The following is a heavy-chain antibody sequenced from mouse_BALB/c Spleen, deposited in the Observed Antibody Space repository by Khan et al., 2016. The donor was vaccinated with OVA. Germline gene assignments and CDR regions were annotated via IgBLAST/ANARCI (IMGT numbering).Heavy chain of an antibody. Sequence: EVQLQESGPGLVKPSQSLSLTCTVTGYSITSGYGWNWLRQFPGNKLEWMGYISYSGSTNYNPSLNSRISITRDTSKHQFILILNSVTNEDTATYYYARTARIKYWGQGTTLTVSS. V-gene: IGHV3-2*02. D-gene: IGHD1-2*01. CDR2: ISYSGST. J-gene: IGHJ2*01. CDR1: GYSITSGYG. CDR3: ARTARIKY.